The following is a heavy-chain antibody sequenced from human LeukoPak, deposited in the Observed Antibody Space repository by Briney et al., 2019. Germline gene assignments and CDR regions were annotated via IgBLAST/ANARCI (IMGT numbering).Heavy chain of an antibody. CDR3: TRSRPGTEAGQPNFDY. CDR2: ISSISSII. Sequence: GGSLRLSCAASGFTFSTYSMSWGRHAPGKGLEWVSYISSISSIIYYADSVKGRFTISRDNARNSLYLQMNSLRAEDTAVYYCTRSRPGTEAGQPNFDYWGQGTLVTVSS. CDR1: GFTFSTYS. D-gene: IGHD6-13*01. J-gene: IGHJ4*02. V-gene: IGHV3-48*01.